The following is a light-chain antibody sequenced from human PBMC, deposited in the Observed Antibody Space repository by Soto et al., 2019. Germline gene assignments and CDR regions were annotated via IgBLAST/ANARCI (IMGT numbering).Light chain of an antibody. V-gene: IGKV3-20*01. CDR2: DAN. J-gene: IGKJ3*01. Sequence: EIVLTQSPGTLSLSPGERATLSCRASQSISSNYLAWYQQRPGQAPRLLMYDANNRAAGIPDRFSGRGSGTDFTLTISRLEPEDFVVFYCHHYNRSPIFTFGPGTTVEIK. CDR3: HHYNRSPIFT. CDR1: QSISSNY.